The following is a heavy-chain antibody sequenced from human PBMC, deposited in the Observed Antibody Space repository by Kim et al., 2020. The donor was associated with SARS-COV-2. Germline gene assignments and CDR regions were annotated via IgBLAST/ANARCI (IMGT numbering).Heavy chain of an antibody. Sequence: GWSLRLSCAASGFTFSDYYMSWIRQAPGKGLEWVSYISSSGSTIYYADSVKGRFTISRDNAKNSLYLQMNSLRAEATAVYYVARARGSYSPYYYGMDVWGQGTTVTVSS. D-gene: IGHD1-26*01. V-gene: IGHV3-11*01. CDR2: ISSSGSTI. J-gene: IGHJ6*02. CDR1: GFTFSDYY. CDR3: ARARGSYSPYYYGMDV.